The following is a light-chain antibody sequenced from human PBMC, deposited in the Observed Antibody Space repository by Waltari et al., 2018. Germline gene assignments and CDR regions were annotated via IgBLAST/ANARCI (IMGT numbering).Light chain of an antibody. CDR2: GAS. Sequence: EILLTPSPGTLSLSPGERATLSCRASQSVSNNYLAWYQQKPGQAPRLLIYGASSRATGIPDRFSGSGAGTDFTLTISRLEPEDFAVYYCQQYSSSVMYTFGQGTNLEIQ. CDR3: QQYSSSVMYT. V-gene: IGKV3-20*01. J-gene: IGKJ2*01. CDR1: QSVSNNY.